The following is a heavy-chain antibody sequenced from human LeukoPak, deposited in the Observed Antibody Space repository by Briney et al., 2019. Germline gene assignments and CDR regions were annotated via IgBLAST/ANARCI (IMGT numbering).Heavy chain of an antibody. D-gene: IGHD6-19*01. CDR1: GFTFSSYA. J-gene: IGHJ4*02. CDR2: ISSSGGRT. V-gene: IGHV3-23*01. Sequence: GGSLRLSCAASGFTFSSYAMTWVRQAPGKGLEWVSTISSSGGRTYYADSVKGRFTISRDNSKNTLYLQMNSLRAEDTAVYYCAKTITVAGYYFDYWGQGTLVTVSS. CDR3: AKTITVAGYYFDY.